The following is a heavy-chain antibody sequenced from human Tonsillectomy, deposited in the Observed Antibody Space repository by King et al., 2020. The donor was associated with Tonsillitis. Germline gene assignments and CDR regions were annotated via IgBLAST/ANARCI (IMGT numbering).Heavy chain of an antibody. D-gene: IGHD3-3*01. CDR1: GFTFNGFA. Sequence: QLVQSGGGLVQPGGALRLSCSASGFTFNGFAVHWVRQAPGKGLEHRASIRFNGGTTFYAEYVKGRFTISIGNSANTLYLQMSSLKPEDTAVYHCVGGYDFSRGYSNWFDPWGQGTLVTVSS. J-gene: IGHJ5*02. CDR2: IRFNGGTT. CDR3: VGGYDFSRGYSNWFDP. V-gene: IGHV3-64D*08.